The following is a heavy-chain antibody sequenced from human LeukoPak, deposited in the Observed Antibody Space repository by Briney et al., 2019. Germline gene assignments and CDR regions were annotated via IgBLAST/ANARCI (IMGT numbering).Heavy chain of an antibody. J-gene: IGHJ6*03. CDR2: ISGSGGST. D-gene: IGHD2-15*01. V-gene: IGHV3-23*01. Sequence: GGSLRLSCAASGFTFSSYGMSWVRQAPGKGLEWVSAISGSGGSTYYADSVKGRFTISRDNAKNSLYLQMNSLRAEDTAVYYCARDRVRCSGGSCYLGYYYMDVWGKGTTVTVSS. CDR1: GFTFSSYG. CDR3: ARDRVRCSGGSCYLGYYYMDV.